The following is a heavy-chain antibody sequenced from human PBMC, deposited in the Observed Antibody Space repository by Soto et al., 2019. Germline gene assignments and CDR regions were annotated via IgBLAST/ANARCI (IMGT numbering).Heavy chain of an antibody. CDR1: GFTFSSYG. D-gene: IGHD6-13*01. CDR2: ISYDGSNK. V-gene: IGHV3-30*18. Sequence: GGSLRLSCAASGFTFSSYGMHWVRQAPGKGLEWVAVISYDGSNKYYADSVKGRFTISRDNSKNTLYLQMNSLRAEDTAVYYCAKVCLRQQLVNPCMDVWGQGTTVTVSS. CDR3: AKVCLRQQLVNPCMDV. J-gene: IGHJ6*02.